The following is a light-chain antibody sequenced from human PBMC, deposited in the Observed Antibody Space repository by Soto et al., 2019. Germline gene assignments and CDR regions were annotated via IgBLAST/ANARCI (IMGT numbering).Light chain of an antibody. V-gene: IGKV1-39*01. CDR3: QLSYSIPWR. Sequence: EIQMTQSPSSLSASVGDRVTITCQASQSISSSFNWYQQKPGKAPKLLIYAACSLQSGVPSRFSGSGSGTDFTLTISCLQPEDVATYTCQLSYSIPWRSGQGTNVDIK. J-gene: IGKJ1*01. CDR2: AAC. CDR1: QSISSS.